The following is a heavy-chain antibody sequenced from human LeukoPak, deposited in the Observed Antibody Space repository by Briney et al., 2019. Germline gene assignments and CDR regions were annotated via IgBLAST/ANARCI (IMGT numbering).Heavy chain of an antibody. CDR3: TAGYCSGGSCYNYYFDY. D-gene: IGHD2-15*01. V-gene: IGHV3-15*01. J-gene: IGHJ4*02. CDR2: IKSKTDGGTT. Sequence: GGSLRLSCAASGFTFSSYWMSWVRQAPGKGLEWVGRIKSKTDGGTTDYAAPVKGRFTISRDDSKNTLYLQMNSLKTEDTAVYYCTAGYCSGGSCYNYYFDYWGQGTLVTVSS. CDR1: GFTFSSYW.